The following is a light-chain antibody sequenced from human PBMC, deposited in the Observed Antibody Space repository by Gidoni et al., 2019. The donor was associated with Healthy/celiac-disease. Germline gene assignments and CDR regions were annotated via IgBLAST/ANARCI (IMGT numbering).Light chain of an antibody. Sequence: NFMLTQPHSVSESPGKTVTISCTRSSGSIASNYVQWYQQRPGSAPTTVIYEDNQRPSGVPDRFSGSLDSSSNSASLTLSGLKTEDEADYYCQSYDSSNQVFGGGTKLTVL. CDR3: QSYDSSNQV. V-gene: IGLV6-57*04. J-gene: IGLJ3*02. CDR2: EDN. CDR1: SGSIASNY.